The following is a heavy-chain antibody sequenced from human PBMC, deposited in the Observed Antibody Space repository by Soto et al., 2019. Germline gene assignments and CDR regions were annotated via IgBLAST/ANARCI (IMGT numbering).Heavy chain of an antibody. D-gene: IGHD3-10*01. J-gene: IGHJ5*02. CDR2: IIPILGIA. V-gene: IGHV1-69*08. Sequence: QVQLVQSGAEVKKPGSSVKVSCKASGGTFSSYTISWVRQAPGQGLEWMGRIIPILGIANYAQKFQGRVTITADKSTSTAYMELSSLRSEDTAVYYCARDTMVRGVIDSWFDPWGQGTLVTVSS. CDR1: GGTFSSYT. CDR3: ARDTMVRGVIDSWFDP.